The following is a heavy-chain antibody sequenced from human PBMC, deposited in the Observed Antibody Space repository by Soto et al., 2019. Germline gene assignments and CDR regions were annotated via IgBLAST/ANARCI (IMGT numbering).Heavy chain of an antibody. CDR1: GGSIRSSSYR. Sequence: PSETLSLTCTVSGGSIRSSSYRWGWIRQSPGKGLEWIGSIHYSGSSNYNPSLKNRVTISVDTYKNQFSLKLNSVTAADTAVYYCASCTNGAMSTVIVTDVWGQGTTVTVSS. D-gene: IGHD3-16*02. J-gene: IGHJ6*02. V-gene: IGHV4-39*01. CDR3: ASCTNGAMSTVIVTDV. CDR2: IHYSGSS.